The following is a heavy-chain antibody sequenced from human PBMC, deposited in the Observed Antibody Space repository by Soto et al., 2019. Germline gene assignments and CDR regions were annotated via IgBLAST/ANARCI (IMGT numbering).Heavy chain of an antibody. CDR2: IYATGTT. CDR1: GASISGFY. Sequence: PSETLSLTCTVSGASISGFYWSWIRKSAGKGLEWIGRIYATGTTDYNPSLKSRVMMSVDTSKKQFSLKLRSVTAADTAVYYCVRDGTKTLRDWFDPWGQGISVPSPQ. J-gene: IGHJ5*02. V-gene: IGHV4-4*07. D-gene: IGHD1-1*01. CDR3: VRDGTKTLRDWFDP.